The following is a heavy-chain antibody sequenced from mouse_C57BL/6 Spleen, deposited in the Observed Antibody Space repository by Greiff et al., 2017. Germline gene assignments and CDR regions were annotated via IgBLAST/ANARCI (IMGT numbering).Heavy chain of an antibody. CDR1: GYTFTSYW. D-gene: IGHD1-1*01. CDR2: IDPSDSYT. Sequence: QVQLQQPGAELVRPGTSVKLSCKASGYTFTSYWMHWVKQRPGQGLEWIGVIDPSDSYTNYNQKFKGKATLTVDTSSSTAYMQLSSLTSEDSAVYYCERPRYYGSSYGYAMDYWGQGTSVTVSS. CDR3: ERPRYYGSSYGYAMDY. V-gene: IGHV1-59*01. J-gene: IGHJ4*01.